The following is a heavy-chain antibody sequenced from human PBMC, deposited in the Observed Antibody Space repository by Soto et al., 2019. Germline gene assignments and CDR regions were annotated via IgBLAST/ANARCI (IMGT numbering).Heavy chain of an antibody. CDR1: GYXFTNYL. Sequence: EXLKIYCKSSGYXFTNYLIVWVRHMPGKGLEWMGIIYPGYSDTKYNPSFQGQVTISAYKSITTTYLKWSSLKASHTAIYYCAASIFYYGMDVWGQGTTVTVS. V-gene: IGHV5-51*01. CDR2: IYPGYSDT. J-gene: IGHJ6*02. CDR3: AASIFYYGMDV.